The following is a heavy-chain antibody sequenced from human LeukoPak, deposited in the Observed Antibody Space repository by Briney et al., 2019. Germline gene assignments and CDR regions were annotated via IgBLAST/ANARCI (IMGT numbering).Heavy chain of an antibody. D-gene: IGHD3-22*01. CDR1: GGTFSSYA. Sequence: SVKVSCKASGGTFSSYAISWVRQAPGQGLEWMGGIIPIFGTANYAQKFQGRVTITADKSTSTAYMELSRLRSDDTAVYYCARNYYDSSGYYPSGYYYYYMDVWGKGTTVTISS. J-gene: IGHJ6*03. CDR2: IIPIFGTA. V-gene: IGHV1-69*06. CDR3: ARNYYDSSGYYPSGYYYYYMDV.